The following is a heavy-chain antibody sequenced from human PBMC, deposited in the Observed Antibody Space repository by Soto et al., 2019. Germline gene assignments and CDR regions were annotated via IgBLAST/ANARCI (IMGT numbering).Heavy chain of an antibody. CDR3: AAIAYCGGDCYFGTKYYFDY. J-gene: IGHJ4*02. Sequence: ASVKVSCKASGFTFTSSAMQWVRQARGQRLEWIGWIVVGSGNTNYAQKFQERVTITRDMSTSTAYMELSSLRSEDTAVYYCAAIAYCGGDCYFGTKYYFDYWGQGTLVTVSS. D-gene: IGHD2-21*02. V-gene: IGHV1-58*02. CDR2: IVVGSGNT. CDR1: GFTFTSSA.